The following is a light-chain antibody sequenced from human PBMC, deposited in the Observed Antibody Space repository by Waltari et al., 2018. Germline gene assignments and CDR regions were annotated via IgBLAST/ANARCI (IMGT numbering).Light chain of an antibody. J-gene: IGKJ1*01. Sequence: DVVLTQSPLSLSVTLGQPASISCRSRQSLMYTDGDTYLNWFQQTPGQSPRPLIYKVPSRDFGVPDRFSGSGSGTDFTLNISRVEAEDVAIYYCMQGTHWPPWTFGQGTKVEIK. CDR1: QSLMYTDGDTY. V-gene: IGKV2-30*01. CDR3: MQGTHWPPWT. CDR2: KVP.